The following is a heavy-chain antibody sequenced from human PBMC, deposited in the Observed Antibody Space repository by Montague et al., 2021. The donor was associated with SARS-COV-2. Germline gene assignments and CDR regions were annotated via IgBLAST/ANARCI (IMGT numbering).Heavy chain of an antibody. J-gene: IGHJ4*02. CDR1: GGSITTNNW. Sequence: SETLSLTCAVSGGSITTNNWWNWVRQSPGKGLEWIGEIYHSGSTNYNPSLKSRVTISVDRSTNQFSLSLTSVTAAATAVYYCAREGSRDGYNEVFDYWGQGALVTVSS. V-gene: IGHV4-4*02. CDR2: IYHSGST. D-gene: IGHD5-24*01. CDR3: AREGSRDGYNEVFDY.